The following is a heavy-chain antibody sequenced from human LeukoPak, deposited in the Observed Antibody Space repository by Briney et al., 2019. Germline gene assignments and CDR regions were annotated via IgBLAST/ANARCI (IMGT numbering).Heavy chain of an antibody. V-gene: IGHV4-34*01. CDR2: ISDTGST. D-gene: IGHD6-6*01. CDR3: ARGTGGARLDS. CDR1: GGSFSGYY. J-gene: IGHJ4*02. Sequence: SETLSLTCGVYGGSFSGYYWSWIRQPPGKGLEWVREISDTGSTTYNPSLKSRLTISVDTSKNQFSLKLSSVTAADTAVYYCARGTGGARLDSWGQGTLVTVSS.